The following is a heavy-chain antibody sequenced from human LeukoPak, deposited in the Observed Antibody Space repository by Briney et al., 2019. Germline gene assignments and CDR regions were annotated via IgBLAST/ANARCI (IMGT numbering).Heavy chain of an antibody. J-gene: IGHJ3*02. Sequence: GGSLRLSCTASGFTFSRHWMHWVRQVPGKGLVWVSRVNTDGRDTTYADSVKGRFTISRDNAKNFLYLQINSLRVEDTAVYYCAQEMAGSRDALHIWGQGTMVTVSS. CDR2: VNTDGRDT. CDR1: GFTFSRHW. D-gene: IGHD6-19*01. V-gene: IGHV3-74*03. CDR3: AQEMAGSRDALHI.